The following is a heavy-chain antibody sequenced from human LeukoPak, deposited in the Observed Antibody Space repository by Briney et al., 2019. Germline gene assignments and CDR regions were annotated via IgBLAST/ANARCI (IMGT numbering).Heavy chain of an antibody. CDR2: ISGSGGST. V-gene: IGHV3-23*01. Sequence: QPGGSLRLSCAASGFTFSSYAMSWVRQAPGKGLEWVSAISGSGGSTYYADSVKGRFTISRDNSKNTLYLQMNSLRAEDTAVYYCAKLPHFGVAYPAPLYFDYWGQGTLVTVSS. J-gene: IGHJ4*02. CDR3: AKLPHFGVAYPAPLYFDY. D-gene: IGHD3-3*01. CDR1: GFTFSSYA.